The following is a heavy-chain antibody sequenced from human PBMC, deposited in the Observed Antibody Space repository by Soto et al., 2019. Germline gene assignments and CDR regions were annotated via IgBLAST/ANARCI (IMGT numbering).Heavy chain of an antibody. CDR3: ARVRGDYGTPYYFDY. CDR2: MKQDGSEK. Sequence: EVQLVGSGGVLVQPGGSLRLSCAASGFTFSSYWMTWVRQAPGKGLEWVANMKQDGSEKYYVDSVKGRFTISRDNAKNSLYLQMNSLRAEDTAVYYCARVRGDYGTPYYFDYWGQGTLVTVSS. J-gene: IGHJ4*02. V-gene: IGHV3-7*01. CDR1: GFTFSSYW. D-gene: IGHD4-17*01.